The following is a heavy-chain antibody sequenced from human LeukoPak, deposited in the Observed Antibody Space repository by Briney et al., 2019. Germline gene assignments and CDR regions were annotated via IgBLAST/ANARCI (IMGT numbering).Heavy chain of an antibody. J-gene: IGHJ4*02. CDR1: GGSISSDSYY. D-gene: IGHD3-10*01. CDR2: IYYSGTT. V-gene: IGHV4-39*07. Sequence: PSETLSLTCTASGGSISSDSYYWGWVRQPPGKGLEWIGSIYYSGTTYYNSSLKSRVTISIDMSKNQFSLKLTSMTAADTAVYYCATSTRDLLWFGESYFDYWGQGTLVTVSS. CDR3: ATSTRDLLWFGESYFDY.